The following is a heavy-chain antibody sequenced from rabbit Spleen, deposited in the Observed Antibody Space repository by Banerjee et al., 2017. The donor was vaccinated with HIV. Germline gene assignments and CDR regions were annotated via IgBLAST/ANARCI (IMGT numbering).Heavy chain of an antibody. CDR1: GFDFSNYY. V-gene: IGHV1S47*01. CDR2: IDPVFGST. CDR3: VRDRANIGGDYGPYYFDL. Sequence: EQLEESGGGLVKPEGSLTLTCKASGFDFSNYYMSWVRQAPGKGLAWIGYIDPVFGSTYYASGVNDRFTISRDTNENTLYLQLNSLTAADTATYFCVRDRANIGGDYGPYYFDLWGQGTLVTVS. J-gene: IGHJ4*01. D-gene: IGHD2-1*01.